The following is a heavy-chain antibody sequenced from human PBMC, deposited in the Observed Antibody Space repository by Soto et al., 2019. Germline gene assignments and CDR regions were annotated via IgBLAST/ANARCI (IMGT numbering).Heavy chain of an antibody. CDR2: ISGYNGNT. J-gene: IGHJ4*02. Sequence: ASVKVSCKASGYTFTSYGITCVRQAPGQGLEWMGWISGYNGNTKYAQKFQGRVTMTADTSTSTAYMELRSLRSDDTAVYYCARDLGSYYFYWGQGTLVTVSS. D-gene: IGHD1-26*01. CDR3: ARDLGSYYFY. V-gene: IGHV1-18*01. CDR1: GYTFTSYG.